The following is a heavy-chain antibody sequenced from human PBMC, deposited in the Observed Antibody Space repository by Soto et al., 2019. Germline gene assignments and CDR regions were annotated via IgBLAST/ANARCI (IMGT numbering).Heavy chain of an antibody. J-gene: IGHJ6*02. CDR1: GGTFSSYA. Sequence: SVKVSCKASGGTFSSYAISWVRQAPGHGLEWMGGIIPIFGTANYAQKFQGRVTITADKSTSTAYMELSSLRSEDTAVYYCARDNRITIFGVEHYYYYGMDVWGQGTTVTVSS. V-gene: IGHV1-69*06. D-gene: IGHD3-3*01. CDR2: IIPIFGTA. CDR3: ARDNRITIFGVEHYYYYGMDV.